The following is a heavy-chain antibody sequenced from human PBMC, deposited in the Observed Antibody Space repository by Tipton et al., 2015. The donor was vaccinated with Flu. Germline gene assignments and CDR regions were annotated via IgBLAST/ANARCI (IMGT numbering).Heavy chain of an antibody. CDR3: ATTRLDGEGFFPLYPFHI. D-gene: IGHD3-3*01. J-gene: IGHJ3*02. CDR1: GYSFTSYW. CDR2: VDPDDSDR. V-gene: IGHV5-51*01. Sequence: VQLVRSGAEVKKPGESLKISCQGSGYSFTSYWIGWVRQMPGKGLEWMGLVDPDDSDRRYSPSIEGQVTISADKSISTAYLQWSSLKASDTAMYYCATTRLDGEGFFPLYPFHIWGQGTMVTVSS.